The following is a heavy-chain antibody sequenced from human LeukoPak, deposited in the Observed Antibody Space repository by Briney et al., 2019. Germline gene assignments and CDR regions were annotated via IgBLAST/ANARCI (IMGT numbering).Heavy chain of an antibody. CDR2: IYYSGST. J-gene: IGHJ5*02. D-gene: IGHD2-2*01. V-gene: IGHV4-59*08. CDR1: GGSISSYY. CDR3: ARGVPYCSSTSCYPNWFDP. Sequence: SETLSLTCTVSGGSISSYYWSWIRQPPGKGLEWIGYIYYSGSTNYNPSLKSRVTISVDTSKNQFSLKLSSVTAADTAVYYCARGVPYCSSTSCYPNWFDPWGQGTLVTVSS.